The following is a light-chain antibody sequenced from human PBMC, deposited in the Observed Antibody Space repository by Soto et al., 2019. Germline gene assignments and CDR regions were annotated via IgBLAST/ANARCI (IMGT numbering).Light chain of an antibody. CDR1: QSISSW. Sequence: DIQMTQSPSTLSASVGDRVTITCRASQSISSWLAWYQQKPGKAPKLLIYDASSLESGVPSRFSGSGSGTESTLTISSLQPDDFATYYCQQYNSYSTITFGQGTRLE. CDR3: QQYNSYSTIT. V-gene: IGKV1-5*01. CDR2: DAS. J-gene: IGKJ5*01.